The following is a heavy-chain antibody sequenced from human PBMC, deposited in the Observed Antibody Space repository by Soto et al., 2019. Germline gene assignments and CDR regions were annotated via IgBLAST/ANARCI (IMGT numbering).Heavy chain of an antibody. CDR2: ISYDGSNK. V-gene: IGHV3-30-3*01. J-gene: IGHJ4*02. CDR3: ARGGIAADGKGTPFDY. Sequence: WGSLRLSCAASGFTFSSYAMHWVRQAPGKGLEWVAVISYDGSNKYYADSVKGRFTISRDNSKNTLYLQMNSLRAEDTAVYYCARGGIAADGKGTPFDYWGQGTLVTVSS. D-gene: IGHD6-13*01. CDR1: GFTFSSYA.